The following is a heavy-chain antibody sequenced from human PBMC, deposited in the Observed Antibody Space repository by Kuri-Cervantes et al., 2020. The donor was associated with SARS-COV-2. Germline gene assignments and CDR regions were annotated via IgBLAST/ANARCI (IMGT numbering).Heavy chain of an antibody. CDR2: IKQDGSEK. V-gene: IGHV3-7*05. Sequence: GGSLRLSCAASGLTFSSYWMSWVRQAPGKGLEWVANIKQDGSEKYYVDSVKGRFTISRDNAKNSLYLQMNSLRAEDTAVYYCATGVRGYSYGPDYWGQGTLVTVSS. D-gene: IGHD5-18*01. CDR1: GLTFSSYW. J-gene: IGHJ4*02. CDR3: ATGVRGYSYGPDY.